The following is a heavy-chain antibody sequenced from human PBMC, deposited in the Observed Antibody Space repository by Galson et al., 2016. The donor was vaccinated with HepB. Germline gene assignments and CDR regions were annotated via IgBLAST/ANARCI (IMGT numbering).Heavy chain of an antibody. D-gene: IGHD5-18*01. J-gene: IGHJ4*02. CDR1: GFTFSYYN. CDR3: AREEEYSYDN. Sequence: SLRLSCAASGFTFSYYNMNWVRQAPGKGLEWPSYISSSGMTIFYADSVKGRFTISRDNAKNSLSLQMNSLRDEDTAVYYCAREEEYSYDNWGQGTLVTVSS. CDR2: ISSSGMTI. V-gene: IGHV3-48*02.